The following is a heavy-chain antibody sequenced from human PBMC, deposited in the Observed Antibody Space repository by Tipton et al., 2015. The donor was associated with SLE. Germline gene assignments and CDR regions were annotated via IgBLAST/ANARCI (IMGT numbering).Heavy chain of an antibody. V-gene: IGHV3-33*06. CDR2: IWYDGSNK. CDR3: AKEGWELRYFDY. D-gene: IGHD1-26*01. J-gene: IGHJ4*02. CDR1: GFTFSSYG. Sequence: LSLTCAASGFTFSSYGMHWVRQAPGKGLEWVAVIWYDGSNKYYADSVKGRFTISRDNSTNMLYLQMNSLRVEDTAVYYCAKEGWELRYFDYWGQGALVTVSS.